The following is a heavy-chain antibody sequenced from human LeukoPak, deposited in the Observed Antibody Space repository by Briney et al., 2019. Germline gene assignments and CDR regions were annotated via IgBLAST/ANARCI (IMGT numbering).Heavy chain of an antibody. Sequence: PSETLSLTCTVSGGSISSYYWSWIRQPPGKGLEWIGYIYYSGSTNYNPSLKSLVTISVGTSKTKFSLKLSSVTAAATAVYYCAGAGYYSDSSRYNNWFDPWGQGTLVTVSS. CDR2: IYYSGST. J-gene: IGHJ5*02. D-gene: IGHD3-22*01. CDR1: GGSISSYY. CDR3: AGAGYYSDSSRYNNWFDP. V-gene: IGHV4-59*01.